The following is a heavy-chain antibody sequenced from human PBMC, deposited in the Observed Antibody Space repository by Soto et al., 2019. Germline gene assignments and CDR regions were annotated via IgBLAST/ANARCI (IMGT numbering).Heavy chain of an antibody. Sequence: PGGSLRLSCATSGFTFSSFDTGWVRQAPGKGLEWVSSIHRASTYIYYADSVRGRFTISRDNAKSSLYLQMNSLTVEDTAVYYCARRAVTTYHFFDYWGQGALVTVSS. CDR2: IHRASTYI. CDR3: ARRAVTTYHFFDY. CDR1: GFTFSSFD. J-gene: IGHJ4*02. V-gene: IGHV3-21*06. D-gene: IGHD4-17*01.